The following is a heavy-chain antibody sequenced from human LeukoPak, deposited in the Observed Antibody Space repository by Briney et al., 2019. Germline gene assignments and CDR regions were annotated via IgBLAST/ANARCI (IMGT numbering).Heavy chain of an antibody. D-gene: IGHD3-22*01. J-gene: IGHJ5*02. CDR1: GGTFSSYA. V-gene: IGHV1-69*06. CDR3: ARGQGPSYYDSSGYRNWFDP. Sequence: GSSVKVSCKASGGTFSSYAISWVRQAPGQGLEWMGGIIPIFGTANYAQKFQGRVTITADKSTSTAYMELSSLRSEDTAVYYCARGQGPSYYDSSGYRNWFDPWGQGTLVTVSS. CDR2: IIPIFGTA.